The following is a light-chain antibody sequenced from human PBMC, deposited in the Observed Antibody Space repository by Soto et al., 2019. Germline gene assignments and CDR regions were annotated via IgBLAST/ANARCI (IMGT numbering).Light chain of an antibody. Sequence: QSALTQPASVSGSPGQSITISCTGTSSDVGGYNYVSWYQQHPGKAPKLLIYVNSNRPSGVPDRFSGSKSGTSASLAITGLQAEDEADYYCQSYDSSLSGVVFAGGTKLTVL. CDR2: VNS. J-gene: IGLJ2*01. CDR1: SSDVGGYNY. V-gene: IGLV2-14*01. CDR3: QSYDSSLSGVV.